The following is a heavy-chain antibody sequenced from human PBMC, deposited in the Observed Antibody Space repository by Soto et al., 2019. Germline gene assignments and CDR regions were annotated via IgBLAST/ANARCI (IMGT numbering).Heavy chain of an antibody. CDR2: ISYDGSNK. Sequence: QVQLVESGGGVVQPGRSLRLSWAASGFTFSSYGRHWVRQASGKGLEWVAVISYDGSNKYYADPVNARFTISRDNSQNTLYLQMHSLRAEATVVYYCATDRQGLKYYYYGMDVLGQGTTVTVSS. D-gene: IGHD6-19*01. V-gene: IGHV3-30*03. J-gene: IGHJ6*02. CDR1: GFTFSSYG. CDR3: ATDRQGLKYYYYGMDV.